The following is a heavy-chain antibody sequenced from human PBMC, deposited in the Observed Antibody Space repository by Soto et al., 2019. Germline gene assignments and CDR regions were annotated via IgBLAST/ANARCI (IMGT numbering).Heavy chain of an antibody. J-gene: IGHJ3*02. CDR3: ARGWAPMIVVAPDAFDI. CDR2: INHSGST. Sequence: PSETLSLTCAVYGGSFSGYYWSWIRQPPGKGLEWIGEINHSGSTNYNPSLKSRVTISVDTSKNQFSLKLSSVTAADTAVYYCARGWAPMIVVAPDAFDIWGQGTMVTVSS. D-gene: IGHD3-22*01. V-gene: IGHV4-34*01. CDR1: GGSFSGYY.